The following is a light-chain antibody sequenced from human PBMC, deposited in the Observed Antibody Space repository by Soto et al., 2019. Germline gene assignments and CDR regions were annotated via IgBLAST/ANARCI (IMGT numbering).Light chain of an antibody. CDR1: QSVSSSY. CDR2: GAS. CDR3: QHYGRSPIT. Sequence: EIVLTQSPGTLSLSAGERATLSCRASQSVSSSYLAWYQQKPGQAPRLLISGASSRATGIPDRFSGSGSATDFTLTISRLEPEDFALYYCQHYGRSPITFGQGTRLEIK. J-gene: IGKJ5*01. V-gene: IGKV3-20*01.